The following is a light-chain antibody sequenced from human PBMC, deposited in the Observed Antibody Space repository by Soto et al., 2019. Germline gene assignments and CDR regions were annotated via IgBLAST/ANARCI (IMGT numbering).Light chain of an antibody. V-gene: IGLV1-40*01. CDR2: SNR. CDR3: QSYDSSLSGVV. Sequence: QSVLTQPPSVSGAPGQRVTISCTGSISNIGAGYDVHWYQQLPRTAPKLLIYSNRNRPSGVPDRFSGSKSGTSASLAITGLQAEDEADYYCQSYDSSLSGVVFGGGTKLPVL. CDR1: ISNIGAGYD. J-gene: IGLJ2*01.